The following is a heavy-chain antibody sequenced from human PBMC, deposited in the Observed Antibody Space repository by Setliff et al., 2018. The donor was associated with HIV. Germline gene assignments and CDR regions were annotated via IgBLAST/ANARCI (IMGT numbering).Heavy chain of an antibody. J-gene: IGHJ6*03. CDR1: GYSFSDDY. Sequence: GASVKVSCKASGYSFSDDYMHWVRQAPGQGLEWMGWINPNSGDTNYAQKFQGRVTMTRDTSISTVYMELSRLISDDTAVYYCVRDRTHQNWGSRGYYYMDVWGKGTTVTVS. CDR2: INPNSGDT. CDR3: VRDRTHQNWGSRGYYYMDV. V-gene: IGHV1-2*02. D-gene: IGHD7-27*01.